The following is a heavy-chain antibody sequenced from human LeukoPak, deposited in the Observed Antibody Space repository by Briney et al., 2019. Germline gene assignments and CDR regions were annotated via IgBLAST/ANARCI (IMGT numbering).Heavy chain of an antibody. CDR3: ARAVSVSSYYFDC. CDR2: ISCSSSYT. J-gene: IGHJ4*02. V-gene: IGHV3-11*05. Sequence: HGVSLRLLCAAWGFLFSDQYTLCTRQAPGKGREGISYISCSSSYTNYVDFVKGRLTISRDNAKNSLYLQMNSLRDEDTAVYYCARAVSVSSYYFDCWGQGTLVTVSS. CDR1: GFLFSDQY. D-gene: IGHD5/OR15-5a*01.